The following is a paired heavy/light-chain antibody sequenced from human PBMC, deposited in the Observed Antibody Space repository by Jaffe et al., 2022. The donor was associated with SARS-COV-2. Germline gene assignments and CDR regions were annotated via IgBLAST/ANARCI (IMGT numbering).Heavy chain of an antibody. J-gene: IGHJ4*02. CDR3: TRILNEGRGDY. CDR2: IKSKIDGETA. D-gene: IGHD2-15*01. Sequence: VQLVESGGGLVEPGGSLRLSCAASGFTFSDVWMSWIRQLPGKGLEWVGHIKSKIDGETADYAAPVNGRFTISRDDSKKTVYLQMNSLKIEDTGVYYCTRILNEGRGDYWGQGILVTVSS. CDR1: GFTFSDVW. V-gene: IGHV3-15*01.
Light chain of an antibody. V-gene: IGKV4-1*01. CDR2: WAS. CDR1: QSVLYNSNNKNS. CDR3: QQYYSSPPA. Sequence: DIVMTQSPDSLAVSLGERATINCKSSQSVLYNSNNKNSLTWYQQKPGQPPKLLIYWASTRESGVPDRFTGSGSGTDFTLTISSLQAEDVAVYYCQQYYSSPPAFGGGTKVEIK. J-gene: IGKJ4*01.